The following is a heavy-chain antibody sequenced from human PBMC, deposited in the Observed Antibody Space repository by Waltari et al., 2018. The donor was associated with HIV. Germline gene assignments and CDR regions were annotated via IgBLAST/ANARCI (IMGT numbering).Heavy chain of an antibody. V-gene: IGHV3-15*01. D-gene: IGHD6-13*01. CDR1: GFIFSDAW. CDR3: STWQVGSS. J-gene: IGHJ4*02. Sequence: EVQLVESGVGLVKPGDSLRRSWAASGFIFSDAWMLWVRQAPGKGLQGVGRIKEKPNDEAVDYGAAVEGRVTIPRDDSKNMVYLQMRSLTIEDTAVYFCSTWQVGSSWGQGTLVTVSS. CDR2: IKEKPNDEAV.